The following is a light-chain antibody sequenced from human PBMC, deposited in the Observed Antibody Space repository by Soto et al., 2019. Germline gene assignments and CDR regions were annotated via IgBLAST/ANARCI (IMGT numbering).Light chain of an antibody. V-gene: IGLV1-44*01. J-gene: IGLJ2*01. CDR3: AAWDDSLNGVV. CDR1: SSNIGSNY. CDR2: NNN. Sequence: QSVLTQPPSVSAAPGQTVTISCSGSSSNIGSNYVSWYQHLPGTAPKLLIYNNNQRPSGVPARFSGSKSGTSASLAISGLQSEDEADYYCAAWDDSLNGVVFGGGTKLTVL.